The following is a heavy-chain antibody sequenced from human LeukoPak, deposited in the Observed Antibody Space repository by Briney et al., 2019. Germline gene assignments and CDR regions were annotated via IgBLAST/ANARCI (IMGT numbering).Heavy chain of an antibody. J-gene: IGHJ5*02. CDR2: IYHSGST. Sequence: PSETLSLTCAVSGYSISSGYNWGWIRQPPGKGLEWIGSIYHSGSTYYNPSLKSRVTISVDTSKNQFSLKLSSVTAADTAVCYCARLRGSDWFDPWGQGTLVTVSS. V-gene: IGHV4-38-2*01. CDR1: GYSISSGYN. CDR3: ARLRGSDWFDP. D-gene: IGHD3-10*01.